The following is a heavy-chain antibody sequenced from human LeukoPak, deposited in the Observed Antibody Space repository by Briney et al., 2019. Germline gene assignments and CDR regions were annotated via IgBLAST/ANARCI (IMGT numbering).Heavy chain of an antibody. CDR1: GGSISSSSYY. CDR2: IYYSGSA. D-gene: IGHD6-19*01. Sequence: SETLSLTCTVSGGSISSSSYYWGWIRQPPGKGLEWIGNIYYSGSAYYNPSLKSRVTISVDTSKNQFSLKLSSVTAADTAVYYCARRGRYSSGWVDYWGQGTLVTVSS. V-gene: IGHV4-39*01. J-gene: IGHJ4*02. CDR3: ARRGRYSSGWVDY.